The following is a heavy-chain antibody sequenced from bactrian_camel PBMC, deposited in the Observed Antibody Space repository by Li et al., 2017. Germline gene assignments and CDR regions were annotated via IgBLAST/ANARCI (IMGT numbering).Heavy chain of an antibody. J-gene: IGHJ6*01. CDR3: AATGGLVNGAYCYRRLLDGHFAY. CDR1: GDTYSGTC. V-gene: IGHV3S6*01. Sequence: HVQLVESGGGLVEDGGSLTLACAASGDTYSGTCMAWFRQAPGKEREAVGSIQIREGDTAYGDSVKGRFTISQDQTKDKKMLYLQMNSLKPEDTAMYYCAATGGLVNGAYCYRRLLDGHFAYWGQ. D-gene: IGHD2*01. CDR2: IQIREGDT.